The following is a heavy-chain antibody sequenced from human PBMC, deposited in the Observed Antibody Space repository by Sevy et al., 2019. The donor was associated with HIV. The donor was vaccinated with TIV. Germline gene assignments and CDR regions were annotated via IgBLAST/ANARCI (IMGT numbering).Heavy chain of an antibody. CDR2: IKQDGSEK. CDR1: GFSLSSNW. V-gene: IGHV3-7*03. D-gene: IGHD6-13*01. J-gene: IGHJ4*02. CDR3: ARDSDRSSYFAD. Sequence: GGSLRLSCAASGFSLSSNWMSWVRQAPGKGLEGLANIKQDGSEKFYVDSVKGRFTISRDNAMNSLFLDMHSLRVEDTAIYFCARDSDRSSYFADWGQGTLVTVSS.